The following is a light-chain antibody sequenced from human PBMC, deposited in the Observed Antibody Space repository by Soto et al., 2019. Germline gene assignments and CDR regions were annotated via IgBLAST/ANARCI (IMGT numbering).Light chain of an antibody. V-gene: IGKV4-1*01. J-gene: IGKJ2*01. CDR1: QSILFTSNNKNY. CDR3: QQYYTTPPYT. Sequence: DIVMTQSPDSLAVSLGERAAINCKSSQSILFTSNNKNYLAWYQQKPGQPPKLLIYWASTRESGVPDRFSGSGSGTDFTLTFSSLQAADVAVYYCQQYYTTPPYTFGQGTKVEIK. CDR2: WAS.